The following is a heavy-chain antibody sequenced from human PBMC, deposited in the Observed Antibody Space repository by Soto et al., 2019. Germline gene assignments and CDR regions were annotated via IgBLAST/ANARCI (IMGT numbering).Heavy chain of an antibody. V-gene: IGHV3-23*01. CDR2: ISGSGGST. CDR3: AKVYSSSPRGNVYFDY. J-gene: IGHJ4*02. D-gene: IGHD6-6*01. Sequence: GGSLRLSCAASGFTFSSYAMSWVRQAPGKGLEWVSAISGSGGSTYYADSVKGRFTISRDNSKNTLYLQMNSLRAEDTAVYYCAKVYSSSPRGNVYFDYWGQGTLVTVSS. CDR1: GFTFSSYA.